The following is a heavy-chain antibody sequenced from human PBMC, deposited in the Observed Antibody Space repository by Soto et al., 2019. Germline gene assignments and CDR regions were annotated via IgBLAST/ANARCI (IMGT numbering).Heavy chain of an antibody. V-gene: IGHV1-3*01. CDR3: ARDHTTLRYFDWLFTGFDP. CDR2: INAGNGNT. J-gene: IGHJ5*02. D-gene: IGHD3-9*01. CDR1: GYTFTSYA. Sequence: QVQLVQSGAEVKKPGASVKVSCQASGYTFTSYAMHWVRQAPGQRLEWMGWINAGNGNTKYSQKLQGRVTITRDTSASTAYMELSSLRSEDTAVYYCARDHTTLRYFDWLFTGFDPWGQGTLVTVSS.